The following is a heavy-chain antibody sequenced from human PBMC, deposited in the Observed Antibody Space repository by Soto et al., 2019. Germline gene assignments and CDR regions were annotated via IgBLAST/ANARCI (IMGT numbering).Heavy chain of an antibody. CDR1: GYTFTSYH. CDR3: ARSQHYYYYMDV. CDR2: INPNSGGT. J-gene: IGHJ6*03. Sequence: ASVKVSCKAAGYTFTSYHINWVRQATGQGLEWMGWINPNSGGTNYAQKFQGWVTMTRDTSISTAYMELSRLRSDDTAVYYCARSQHYYYYMDVWGKGTTVTVSS. V-gene: IGHV1-2*04.